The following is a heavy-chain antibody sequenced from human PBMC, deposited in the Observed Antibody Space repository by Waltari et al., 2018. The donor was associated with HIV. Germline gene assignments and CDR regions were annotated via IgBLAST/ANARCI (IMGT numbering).Heavy chain of an antibody. D-gene: IGHD6-13*01. CDR3: AREGAHFSSSWYNWFDP. Sequence: QVQLVQSGAAVKKPGASVKVSGKPSGYTFTGYYIHWVRQPPGQGLEWMGWINPNSGGTNYAQKFQGRVTMTRDTSISTAYMELSRLRSDDTAVYYCAREGAHFSSSWYNWFDPWGQGTLVTVSS. V-gene: IGHV1-2*02. CDR2: INPNSGGT. J-gene: IGHJ5*02. CDR1: GYTFTGYY.